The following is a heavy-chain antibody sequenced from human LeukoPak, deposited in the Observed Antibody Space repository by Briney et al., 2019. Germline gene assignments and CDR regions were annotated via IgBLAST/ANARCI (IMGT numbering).Heavy chain of an antibody. D-gene: IGHD1-26*01. J-gene: IGHJ4*02. V-gene: IGHV3-23*01. CDR3: AKTYSGSKLGGYYLDY. Sequence: RGSLRLSCAASGFTFSSYAMSWVRQAPGKGLEWVSAISGSGGSTYYADSVKGRFTISRDNSKNTLYLQMNSLRAEDTAVYYCAKTYSGSKLGGYYLDYWGQGTLVTVSS. CDR1: GFTFSSYA. CDR2: ISGSGGST.